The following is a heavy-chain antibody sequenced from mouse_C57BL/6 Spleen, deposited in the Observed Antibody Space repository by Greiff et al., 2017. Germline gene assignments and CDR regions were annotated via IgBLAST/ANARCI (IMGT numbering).Heavy chain of an antibody. J-gene: IGHJ1*03. CDR3: ARGARWYFDV. CDR2: IDPSDSYT. CDR1: GYTFTSYW. V-gene: IGHV1-59*01. Sequence: QVQLQQPGAELVRPGTSVQLSCKASGYTFTSYWMHWVKQRPGQGLEWIGVIDPSDSYTNYNQKFKGKGTLTVDTSSSTAYMQLSSLTSEDSAVYYCARGARWYFDVWGTGTTVTVSS.